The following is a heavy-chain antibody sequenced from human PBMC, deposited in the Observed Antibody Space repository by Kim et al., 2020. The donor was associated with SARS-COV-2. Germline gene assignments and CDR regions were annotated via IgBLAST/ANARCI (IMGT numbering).Heavy chain of an antibody. V-gene: IGHV3-7*01. CDR2: IKQDGNQK. J-gene: IGHJ3*02. CDR1: GFTFSSYW. CDR3: ARDGDLYSSGKDACDI. Sequence: GGSLRLSCAASGFTFSSYWMTWVRQAPGKGLEWVANIKQDGNQKYYVDSVKGRFTISRDNAKNSLYLQMNSLRAEDTAVYYCARDGDLYSSGKDACDIWGQGTMVTVSS. D-gene: IGHD6-19*01.